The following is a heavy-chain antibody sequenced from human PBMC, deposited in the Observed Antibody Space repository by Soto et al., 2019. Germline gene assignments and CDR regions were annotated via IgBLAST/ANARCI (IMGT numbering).Heavy chain of an antibody. V-gene: IGHV6-1*01. CDR2: TYYRSKWYN. Sequence: SQTLSLTCAISGDSVSSNSAAWNWIRQSPSRGLEWLVRTYYRSKWYNDYAVSVKSRITINPDTSKNQFSLQLHSVTPEDTAVYYCARESIAAPGPQVQYYYGMDVWGQGTTVTV. CDR1: GDSVSSNSAA. CDR3: ARESIAAPGPQVQYYYGMDV. J-gene: IGHJ6*02. D-gene: IGHD6-13*01.